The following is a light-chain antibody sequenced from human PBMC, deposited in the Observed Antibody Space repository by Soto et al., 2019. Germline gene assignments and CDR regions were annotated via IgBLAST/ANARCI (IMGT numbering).Light chain of an antibody. CDR3: QQSYSSPFT. J-gene: IGKJ3*01. Sequence: DIQMTQSPSSLSASVGDRVTITCRASQSIRSYLNWYQQKPGQAPNLLIYAASSLQSGVPSKFSGSGSGTDFTLTISSLQPEDFATYYCQQSYSSPFTFGPGTKVDIK. CDR2: AAS. V-gene: IGKV1-39*01. CDR1: QSIRSY.